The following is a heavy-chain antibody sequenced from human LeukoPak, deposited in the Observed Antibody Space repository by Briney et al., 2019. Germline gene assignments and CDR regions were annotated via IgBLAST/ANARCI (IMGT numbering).Heavy chain of an antibody. J-gene: IGHJ5*02. V-gene: IGHV1-18*01. CDR1: GYTFSSYG. CDR2: ISVNTGNT. D-gene: IGHD3-16*01. Sequence: ASVTVSCKASGYTFSSYGISWLRQAPGRGLEWMGWISVNTGNTEYAQKVQGRLTMTTDTPTSTAYMELRNLRSDDTAVYYCARRKKGQWGINWFDPWGQGTLVTVSS. CDR3: ARRKKGQWGINWFDP.